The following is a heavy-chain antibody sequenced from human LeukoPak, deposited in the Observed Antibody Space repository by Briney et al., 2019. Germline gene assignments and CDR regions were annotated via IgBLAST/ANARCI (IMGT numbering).Heavy chain of an antibody. CDR2: ISAYNGNT. CDR3: ARVWGGYELMPYDY. Sequence: ASVKVSCKASGYTFTSYGISWVRQAPGQGLEWMGWISAYNGNTNYAQKLQGRVTMTTDTSTSTAYMELRSLRSDDTAVYYCARVWGGYELMPYDYWGQGTLVTVSS. CDR1: GYTFTSYG. V-gene: IGHV1-18*01. J-gene: IGHJ4*02. D-gene: IGHD5-12*01.